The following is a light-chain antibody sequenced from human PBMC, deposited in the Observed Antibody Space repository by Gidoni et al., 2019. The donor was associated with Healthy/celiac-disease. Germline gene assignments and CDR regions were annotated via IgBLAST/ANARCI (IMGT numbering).Light chain of an antibody. CDR2: LGS. CDR3: MQALQTPLT. Sequence: DIVMTQSPLSLPVTPGEPASISCRSSQSLLHSNGYYYLDWYLQKPGQSPQLLIYLGSNRASGVPDRFSGSGSGTDFTLKISRVEAEDVGVYCCMQALQTPLTFGGXTKVEIK. CDR1: QSLLHSNGYYY. J-gene: IGKJ4*01. V-gene: IGKV2-28*01.